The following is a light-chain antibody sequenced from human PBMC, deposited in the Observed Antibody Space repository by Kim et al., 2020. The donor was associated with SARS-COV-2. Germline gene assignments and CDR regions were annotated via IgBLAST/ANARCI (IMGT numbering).Light chain of an antibody. V-gene: IGKV3-20*01. CDR1: QRVDSNY. J-gene: IGKJ5*01. CDR3: QQYGDPIT. Sequence: VSPGERAALSCRASQRVDSNYLASYQQKPGQVPRLLIYEASTRTTGVPDRFSGSGSGTDFTLTINRLEPEDFAVYYCQQYGDPITFGQGTRLEIK. CDR2: EAS.